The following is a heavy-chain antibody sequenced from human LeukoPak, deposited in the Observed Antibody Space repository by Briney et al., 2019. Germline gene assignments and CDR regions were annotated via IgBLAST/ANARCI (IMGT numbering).Heavy chain of an antibody. V-gene: IGHV3-23*01. J-gene: IGHJ4*02. D-gene: IGHD5-12*01. Sequence: GGSLRLSCAASGFTFSSYAMTWVRQAPGKGLEWVSGISGSGDSTYYANSVKDRFTISRDNSKNTLYVQMNSLRAEDTAVYYCGRGKATGVGSWGQGTVVTVSS. CDR2: ISGSGDST. CDR3: GRGKATGVGS. CDR1: GFTFSSYA.